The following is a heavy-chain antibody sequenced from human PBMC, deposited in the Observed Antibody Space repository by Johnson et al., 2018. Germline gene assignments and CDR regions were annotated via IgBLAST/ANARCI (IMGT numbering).Heavy chain of an antibody. Sequence: QVQLVESGAEVNKPGSSVKVSCKASGGTFSSDMLSWVRQAPGQGLEWMGGIISILGTRNYAQKFQGRVTISADESTSTAYMELSSRRSEDTAGYYCAIYFYDKSGHLGGDYNYNMDVWGQGTTVTVSS. CDR3: AIYFYDKSGHLGGDYNYNMDV. D-gene: IGHD3-22*01. V-gene: IGHV1-69*01. CDR2: IISILGTR. J-gene: IGHJ6*02. CDR1: GGTFSSDM.